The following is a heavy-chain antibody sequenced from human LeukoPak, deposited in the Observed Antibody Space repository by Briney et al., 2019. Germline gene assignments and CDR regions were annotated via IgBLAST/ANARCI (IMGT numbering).Heavy chain of an antibody. D-gene: IGHD3-10*01. CDR3: AREWGPGSSWYFDF. CDR1: GYTFTGYY. V-gene: IGHV1-46*01. J-gene: IGHJ4*02. CDR2: INSGDGGR. Sequence: ASVKVSCKASGYTFTGYYMHWVRQAPGQGLEWMGAINSGDGGRTLPQKFQGRITLTRDTSTNTVYMELSSLRSGDTAIYYCAREWGPGSSWYFDFWGQGTVVTVSS.